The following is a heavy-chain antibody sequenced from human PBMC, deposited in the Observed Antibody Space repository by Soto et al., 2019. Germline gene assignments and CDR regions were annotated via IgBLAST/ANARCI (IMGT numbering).Heavy chain of an antibody. CDR1: GFTFSSYA. V-gene: IGHV3-23*01. J-gene: IGHJ4*02. Sequence: GGSLRLSCAASGFTFSSYAMTWVRQAPGKGLEWVSHISDSGDSTYCADSVKGRFTISRDNSKNTLYLQMKSLRVEDMAVYYCAKDPNTSGWHIDYWGQGT. D-gene: IGHD6-19*01. CDR3: AKDPNTSGWHIDY. CDR2: ISDSGDST.